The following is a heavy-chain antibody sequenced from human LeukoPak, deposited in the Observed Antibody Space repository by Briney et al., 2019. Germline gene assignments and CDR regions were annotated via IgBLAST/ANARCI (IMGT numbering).Heavy chain of an antibody. J-gene: IGHJ4*02. CDR1: GFTFSSCG. CDR2: ISYDGSNE. V-gene: IGHV3-30*18. D-gene: IGHD6-13*01. Sequence: QAGGPLRLSCAASGFTFSSCGMHWVRQAPGKGLEWVAVISYDGSNEYYADSAKGRFTISRDNSKNTLYLQMNSLRAEDTAVYYCAKFGQLADYFDYWGQGTLVTVSS. CDR3: AKFGQLADYFDY.